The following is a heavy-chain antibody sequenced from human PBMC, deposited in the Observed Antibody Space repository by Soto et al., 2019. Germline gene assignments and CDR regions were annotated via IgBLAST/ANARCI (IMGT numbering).Heavy chain of an antibody. D-gene: IGHD3-10*01. CDR2: IYYSGST. V-gene: IGHV4-39*01. J-gene: IGHJ6*02. CDR1: GGSISSRSYY. Sequence: SETLSLNCTVSGGSISSRSYYCGWIRQPPGKGLEWIGSIYYSGSTYYNPSLKSRVTISVDTSKNQFSLKLSSVTAADTAVYYCARVITMVRGVIISGSGMDVWGQGTTVT. CDR3: ARVITMVRGVIISGSGMDV.